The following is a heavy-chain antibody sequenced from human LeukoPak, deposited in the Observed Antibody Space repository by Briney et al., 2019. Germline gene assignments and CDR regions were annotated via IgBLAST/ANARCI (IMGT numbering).Heavy chain of an antibody. CDR2: INPRGGST. V-gene: IGHV1-46*01. CDR3: ARDLKGGWLQPAY. Sequence: GASVKVSCKASGYTFTSHFMHWVRQAPGQGLEWMGIINPRGGSTSYTQKFQGRVTMTRDTSTSTVYMELSSLRSEDTAVYYCARDLKGGWLQPAYWGQGTLVTVSS. D-gene: IGHD5-24*01. J-gene: IGHJ4*02. CDR1: GYTFTSHF.